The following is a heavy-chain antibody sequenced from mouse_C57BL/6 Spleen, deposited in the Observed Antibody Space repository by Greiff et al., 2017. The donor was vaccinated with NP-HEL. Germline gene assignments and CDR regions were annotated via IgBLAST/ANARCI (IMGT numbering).Heavy chain of an antibody. CDR2: IHPNSGST. CDR3: ARDNYGSSRFAY. Sequence: VQLQQPGAELVKPGASVKLSCKASGYTFTSYWMHWVKQRPGHGLEWIGMIHPNSGSTNYTEKFKSKATLTVDKSSSTAYMQLSSLTSEDSAVYYCARDNYGSSRFAYWGQGTLVTVSA. D-gene: IGHD1-1*01. J-gene: IGHJ3*01. CDR1: GYTFTSYW. V-gene: IGHV1-64*01.